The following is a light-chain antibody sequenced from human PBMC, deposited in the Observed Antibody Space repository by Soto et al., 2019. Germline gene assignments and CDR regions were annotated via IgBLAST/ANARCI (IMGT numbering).Light chain of an antibody. CDR3: SSSASSSTLVV. CDR2: EVT. J-gene: IGLJ2*01. V-gene: IGLV2-14*01. Sequence: QSALTQPASVSGSPGQSITISCTGTNSDVGGYNYVSWYQQHPGKAPKLMVYEVTKRPSGVSNRFSGSKSGNTASLTISGRLQEDEAAYYCSSSASSSTLVVFGGGTKVTVL. CDR1: NSDVGGYNY.